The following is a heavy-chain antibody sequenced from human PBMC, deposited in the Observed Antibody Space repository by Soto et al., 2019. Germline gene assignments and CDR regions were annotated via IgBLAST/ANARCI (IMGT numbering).Heavy chain of an antibody. V-gene: IGHV1-18*01. J-gene: IGHJ6*03. D-gene: IGHD4-17*01. CDR2: ISAYNGNT. CDR1: RYTFTSYG. Sequence: GASVKVSCKASRYTFTSYGISWVRQSPGQGLERMGWISAYNGNTNYAQKLQGRVTMATDTSTSTAYMELRSLRSDDTAVYYCARSAVNTFIYYYYMGVWGKGATVTVAS. CDR3: ARSAVNTFIYYYYMGV.